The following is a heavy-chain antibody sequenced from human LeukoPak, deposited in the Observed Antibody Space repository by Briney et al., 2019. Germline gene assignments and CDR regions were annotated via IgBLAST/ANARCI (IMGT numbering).Heavy chain of an antibody. Sequence: GGSLRLSCAASGFTPSDYYMSWIRQAPGKGREWVSYISSSSSYTNYADSVKGRFTISRDNAKNSLYLQMNSLRAEDTAVYYCARQISGSYDDYWGQGTLVTVSS. D-gene: IGHD1-26*01. CDR2: ISSSSSYT. CDR1: GFTPSDYY. CDR3: ARQISGSYDDY. V-gene: IGHV3-11*03. J-gene: IGHJ4*02.